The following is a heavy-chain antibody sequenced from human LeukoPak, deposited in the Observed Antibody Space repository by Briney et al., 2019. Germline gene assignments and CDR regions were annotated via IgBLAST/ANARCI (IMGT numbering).Heavy chain of an antibody. CDR2: INPNSGGT. Sequence: ASVKVSCKASGYTFTGYYMHWVRQAPGQGLEWMGWINPNSGGTNYAQKFQGSATMTRDTSISTAYMVLSRLRSDDTAVYYCARVVDDYDYVWGSYRYGVSPGKYFDYWGQGTLVTVSS. CDR1: GYTFTGYY. CDR3: ARVVDDYDYVWGSYRYGVSPGKYFDY. V-gene: IGHV1-2*02. J-gene: IGHJ4*02. D-gene: IGHD3-16*02.